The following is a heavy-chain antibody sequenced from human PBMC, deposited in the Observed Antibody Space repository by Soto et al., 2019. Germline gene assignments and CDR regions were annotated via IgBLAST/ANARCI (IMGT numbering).Heavy chain of an antibody. V-gene: IGHV3-48*01. CDR1: GFTFSSYS. J-gene: IGHJ6*02. D-gene: IGHD2-15*01. CDR3: ARDLLERRSGPDYYYYYGMDV. CDR2: ISSSSSTI. Sequence: GGSLRLSCAASGFTFSSYSMNWVRQAPGKGLEWVSYISSSSSTIYYADSVKGRFTISRDNAKNSLYLQMNSLRAEDTAVYYCARDLLERRSGPDYYYYYGMDVWGQGTTVTVSS.